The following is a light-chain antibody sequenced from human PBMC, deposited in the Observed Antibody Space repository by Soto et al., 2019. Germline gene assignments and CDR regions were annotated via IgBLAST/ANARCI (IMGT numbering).Light chain of an antibody. V-gene: IGLV2-14*01. CDR2: EVT. CDR3: SSYRSGSTPVV. CDR1: SSDIGGNYY. J-gene: IGLJ2*01. Sequence: QSALTQPASVSGSPGQSITISCTGTSSDIGGNYYVSWYHQHPGTAPTVKIYEVTKRPSGVSTRFSGSKSGNTASLRISGLRAEDEGVYYCSSYRSGSTPVVFGGGTKLTVL.